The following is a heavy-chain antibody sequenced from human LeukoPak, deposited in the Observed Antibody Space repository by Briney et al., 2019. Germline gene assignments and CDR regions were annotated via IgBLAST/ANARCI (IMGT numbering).Heavy chain of an antibody. Sequence: PSETLSLTCTVFGGSISSSSYYWGWIRQPPGKGLEWIGSIYYSGSTYYNPSLKSRVTISVDTSKNQFSLKLSSVTAADTAVYYCARRGGNGYYYGSGSYYFDYWGQGTLVTVSS. J-gene: IGHJ4*02. CDR2: IYYSGST. CDR1: GGSISSSSYY. D-gene: IGHD3-10*01. V-gene: IGHV4-39*01. CDR3: ARRGGNGYYYGSGSYYFDY.